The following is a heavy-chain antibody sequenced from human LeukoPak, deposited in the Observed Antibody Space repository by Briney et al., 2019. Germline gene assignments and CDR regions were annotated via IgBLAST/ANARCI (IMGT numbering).Heavy chain of an antibody. CDR2: ISAYNGNT. J-gene: IGHJ4*02. V-gene: IGHV1-18*01. CDR3: ARGGSIIIPMIVVALPDY. Sequence: GASVKVSCKASGYTFTSYGISWVRQAPGQGLEWMGWISAYNGNTNYAQKLQGRVTMTTDTSRSTAYMELSRLRSDDTAVYYCARGGSIIIPMIVVALPDYWGQGTLVTVSS. CDR1: GYTFTSYG. D-gene: IGHD3-22*01.